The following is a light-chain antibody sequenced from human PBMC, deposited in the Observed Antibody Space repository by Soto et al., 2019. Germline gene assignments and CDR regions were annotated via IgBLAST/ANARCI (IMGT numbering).Light chain of an antibody. J-gene: IGKJ5*01. CDR1: QDISNY. CDR3: QQYSNLIT. Sequence: DIQMTQSPSSLSASVGDRVTITCQASQDISNYLNWYQQKLGKAPKLLIYDASNLETGVPSRFSGSGSGTDFTFPISSLQPEDIATYYCQQYSNLITFGQGTRLEIK. V-gene: IGKV1-33*01. CDR2: DAS.